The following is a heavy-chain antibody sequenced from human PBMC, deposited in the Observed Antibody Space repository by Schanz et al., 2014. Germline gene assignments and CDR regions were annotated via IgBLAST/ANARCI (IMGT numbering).Heavy chain of an antibody. CDR3: ARQHGRITVSGVVSNGFDA. D-gene: IGHD3-3*01. CDR2: ISGSGSST. CDR1: GFTFSSYA. V-gene: IGHV3-23*01. Sequence: EVQLLESGGGLVQPVGSLRLSCAAFGFTFSSYAMTWVRQAPGQGLDWVSAISGSGSSTYYADSMKGRFTISRGMSKNALYLQMNNLIAEDTSGYDCARQHGRITVSGVVSNGFDAWGQGTLVTVSS. J-gene: IGHJ5*02.